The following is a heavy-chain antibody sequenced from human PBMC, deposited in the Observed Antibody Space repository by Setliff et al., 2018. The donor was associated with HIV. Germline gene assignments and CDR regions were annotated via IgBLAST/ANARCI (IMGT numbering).Heavy chain of an antibody. J-gene: IGHJ4*02. CDR3: ATVFYYNSESYSLDY. V-gene: IGHV1-69*13. CDR2: IIPLFGTS. CDR1: GGTFNNYA. Sequence: ASVKVSCKASGGTFNNYAISWVRQAPGQGLEWVGGIIPLFGTSNYALKFQGRVTITANESTNTAHMELSSLRSVDTAMYYCATVFYYNSESYSLDYWGQGMLVTVSS. D-gene: IGHD3-10*01.